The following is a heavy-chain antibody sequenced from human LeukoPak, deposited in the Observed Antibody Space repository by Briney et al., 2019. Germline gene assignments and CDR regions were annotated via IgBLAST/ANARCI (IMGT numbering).Heavy chain of an antibody. CDR3: AKGNELDYVWGSPSE. Sequence: GRSLRLSCAASGFTFSNHGMHWVRQAPGKGLEWVAVISYDGSNKYYADSVKGRFTISRDNSKNTLCVQMNSLRADDTAVYYCAKGNELDYVWGSPSEWGQGTLVTVSS. CDR1: GFTFSNHG. J-gene: IGHJ4*02. CDR2: ISYDGSNK. V-gene: IGHV3-30*18. D-gene: IGHD3-16*01.